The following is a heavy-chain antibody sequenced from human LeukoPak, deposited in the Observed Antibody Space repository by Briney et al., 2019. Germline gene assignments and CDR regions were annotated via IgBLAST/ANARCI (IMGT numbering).Heavy chain of an antibody. V-gene: IGHV3-30-3*01. CDR3: ARESACSSTSCYHQRHQINWFDP. CDR1: GFTFSSYA. D-gene: IGHD2-2*01. J-gene: IGHJ5*02. CDR2: ISYDGSNK. Sequence: GGSLRLSCAASGFTFSSYAMHWVRQAPGKGLEWVAVISYDGSNKYYADSVKGRFTISRDNSKNTLYLQMNSLRAEDTAVYYCARESACSSTSCYHQRHQINWFDPWGQGTLVTVSS.